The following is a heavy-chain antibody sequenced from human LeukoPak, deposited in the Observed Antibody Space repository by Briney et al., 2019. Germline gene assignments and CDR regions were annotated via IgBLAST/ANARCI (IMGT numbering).Heavy chain of an antibody. CDR1: GFTFSSYA. J-gene: IGHJ3*02. D-gene: IGHD4-17*01. CDR3: AKARVYGDYLPDAFDI. Sequence: PGGSLRLSCAASGFTFSSYAMSWVRQAPGKGLEWVSDISGSDGSTYYADSVKGRFTISRDNSKNTLYLQMNSLRAEDTAVYYCAKARVYGDYLPDAFDIWGQGTMVTVSS. V-gene: IGHV3-23*01. CDR2: ISGSDGST.